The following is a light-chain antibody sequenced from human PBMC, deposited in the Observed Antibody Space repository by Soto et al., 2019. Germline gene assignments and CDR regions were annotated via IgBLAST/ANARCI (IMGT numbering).Light chain of an antibody. Sequence: QSVLTQPRSVSGSPGQSVSISCTGTSSDVGAYNYVSWYQQHPGKAPKLIIYDVSKWPSGVPDRFSGSKSGNTASLTISGLQAEDEADYYCCSYAGNYIWVFGGGTKLTVL. CDR1: SSDVGAYNY. CDR2: DVS. V-gene: IGLV2-11*01. CDR3: CSYAGNYIWV. J-gene: IGLJ3*02.